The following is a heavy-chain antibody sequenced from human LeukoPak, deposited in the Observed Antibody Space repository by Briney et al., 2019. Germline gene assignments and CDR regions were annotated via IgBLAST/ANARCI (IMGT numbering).Heavy chain of an antibody. Sequence: GGSLRLSCAASGFSFSNFAMHWVRQAPGKGLEWVAVLSFDGSNTYFAESVKGRFAISRDTSKNSLYLHMNRLRTEDTAVYYCARERTEYDFWSAYFDPWGQGTLVTVSS. CDR1: GFSFSNFA. J-gene: IGHJ5*02. V-gene: IGHV3-30*09. D-gene: IGHD3-3*01. CDR3: ARERTEYDFWSAYFDP. CDR2: LSFDGSNT.